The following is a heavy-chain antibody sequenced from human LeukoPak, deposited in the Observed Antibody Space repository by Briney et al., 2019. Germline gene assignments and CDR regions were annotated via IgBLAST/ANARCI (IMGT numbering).Heavy chain of an antibody. CDR1: GFTFDDYG. V-gene: IGHV3-20*04. CDR3: ARDGRYYGSGSYGLDAFDI. Sequence: GGSLRLSXAASGFTFDDYGMSWVRQAPGKRLEWVSGINWNGGSTGYADSVKGRFTISRDNAKNSLYLQMNSLRAEDTALYYCARDGRYYGSGSYGLDAFDIWGQGTMVTVSS. J-gene: IGHJ3*02. CDR2: INWNGGST. D-gene: IGHD3-10*01.